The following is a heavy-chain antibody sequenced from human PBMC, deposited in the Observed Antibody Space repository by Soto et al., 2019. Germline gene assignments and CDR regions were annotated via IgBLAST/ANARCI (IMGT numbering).Heavy chain of an antibody. D-gene: IGHD3-16*01. CDR3: AKSDRNSYGYYYGMDV. J-gene: IGHJ6*02. CDR1: GFTFSRYG. V-gene: IGHV3-30*18. CDR2: VSYDGSNN. Sequence: GGSLRLSCAASGFTFSRYGMHWVRQAPGKGLEWVAVVSYDGSNNYYADSVKGRFTISRDNSKNTLYLQMNSLRGEDTAVYYCAKSDRNSYGYYYGMDVWGQGTTVTVSS.